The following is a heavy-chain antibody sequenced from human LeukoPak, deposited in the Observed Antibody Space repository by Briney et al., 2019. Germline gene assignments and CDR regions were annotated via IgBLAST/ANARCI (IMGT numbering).Heavy chain of an antibody. CDR3: ARGTAGYHSSYFDY. CDR1: GFTFGSPW. J-gene: IGHJ4*02. Sequence: SGGSLRLSCAASGFTFGSPWVHWVRQAPGKGLVWVSRINSDGSATAYADSVKGRFTISRDNAENTLYLQMNSLRAEDTAVYYCARGTAGYHSSYFDYWGQGTLVTVSS. CDR2: INSDGSAT. D-gene: IGHD3-16*02. V-gene: IGHV3-74*01.